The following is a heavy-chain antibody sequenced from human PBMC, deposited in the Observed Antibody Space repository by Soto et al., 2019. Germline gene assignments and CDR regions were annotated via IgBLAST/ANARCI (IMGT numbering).Heavy chain of an antibody. Sequence: EVQLVESGGGLVQPGGSLRLSCAASGFTFNRYWMKWVRQAPGKGLEWMGNINQDGSEKHYVDSVKGRFTISRDNAKDSVYLQMYSLKAEDTAMYYCARGGYDYSNPFDYWGQGTLVTVSS. CDR1: GFTFNRYW. V-gene: IGHV3-7*04. J-gene: IGHJ4*02. CDR3: ARGGYDYSNPFDY. D-gene: IGHD4-4*01. CDR2: INQDGSEK.